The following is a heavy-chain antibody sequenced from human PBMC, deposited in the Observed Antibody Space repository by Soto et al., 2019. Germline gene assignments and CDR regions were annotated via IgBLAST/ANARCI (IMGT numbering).Heavy chain of an antibody. CDR1: GFTFSSYD. V-gene: IGHV3-13*04. D-gene: IGHD1-1*01. J-gene: IGHJ4*02. CDR2: IGTAGDT. Sequence: EVQLVESGGGLVQPGGSLRLSCSASGFTFSSYDMHWVRQGPGKGLEWVSAIGTAGDTNYAGSVKGRFTISRDNSKSTVSLQMYSLRAEDTALYYCTKRATTVPTPGNYFDSWGQGTQVIVSS. CDR3: TKRATTVPTPGNYFDS.